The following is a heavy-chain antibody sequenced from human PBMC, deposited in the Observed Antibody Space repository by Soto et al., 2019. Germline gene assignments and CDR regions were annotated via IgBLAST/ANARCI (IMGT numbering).Heavy chain of an antibody. Sequence: QVQLQESGPGLVKPSETLSLTCTVSGDSLGNYYWFWIRQPVGKGLEWIGRVSSSGNTSANPTLNSRATMSMDTSKDQFALRLRSVTAAATAVYYCARADYEILTGSYAMDVWGQGTTVTVSS. CDR3: ARADYEILTGSYAMDV. CDR2: VSSSGNT. CDR1: GDSLGNYY. D-gene: IGHD3-9*01. J-gene: IGHJ6*02. V-gene: IGHV4-4*07.